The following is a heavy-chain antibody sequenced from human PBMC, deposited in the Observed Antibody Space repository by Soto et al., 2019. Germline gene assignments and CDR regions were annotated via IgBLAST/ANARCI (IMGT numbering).Heavy chain of an antibody. CDR3: ARGKPNFDY. J-gene: IGHJ4*02. CDR1: SGSLRSYY. CDR2: IYYSGST. Sequence: PSETPFLTCPVSSGSLRSYYWSWIRQPPGKGLEWIGYIYYSGSTNYNPSLKSRVTISVDTSKNQFSLKLSSVTAADTAVYYCARGKPNFDYWGQGTLVTVSS. V-gene: IGHV4-59*01.